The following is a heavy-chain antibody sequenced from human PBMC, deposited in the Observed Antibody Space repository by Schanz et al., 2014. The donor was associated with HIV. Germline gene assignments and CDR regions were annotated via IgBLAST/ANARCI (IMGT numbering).Heavy chain of an antibody. D-gene: IGHD1-26*01. CDR2: IHATGST. CDR1: GGSIGNYY. Sequence: QVQLQESGPGLVKPSETLSLTCSVSGGSIGNYYWSWVRQPAGKGLEWIGRIHATGSTSYSPSLKSRVTVSVDTSQNQISLNLSSVTAADTAVYYCASLVGATGLELDYWGQGTLVTVSS. V-gene: IGHV4-4*07. J-gene: IGHJ4*02. CDR3: ASLVGATGLELDY.